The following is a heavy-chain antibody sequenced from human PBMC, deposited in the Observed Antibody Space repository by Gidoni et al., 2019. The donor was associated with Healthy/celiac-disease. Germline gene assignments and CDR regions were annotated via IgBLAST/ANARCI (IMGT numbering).Heavy chain of an antibody. CDR1: GYTFTSYA. V-gene: IGHV1-3*01. J-gene: IGHJ4*02. D-gene: IGHD4-17*01. CDR2: INAGNGNT. Sequence: QVQLVQSGAEVKKPGASVKVSCKASGYTFTSYAMHWVRQAPGQRLEWMGWINAGNGNTKYSQKFQGRVTITRDTSASTAYMELSSLRSEDTAVYYCARDGVYGDYPDYWGQGTLVTVSS. CDR3: ARDGVYGDYPDY.